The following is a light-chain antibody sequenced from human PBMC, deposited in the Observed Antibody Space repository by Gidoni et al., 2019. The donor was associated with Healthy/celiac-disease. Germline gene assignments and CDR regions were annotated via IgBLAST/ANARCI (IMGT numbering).Light chain of an antibody. CDR3: QQYNNWPPWT. J-gene: IGKJ1*01. CDR1: QSVSSN. Sequence: EIVMTQSPATLSVSPGERATLPCRASQSVSSNLAWYQQKPGQAPRPLIYGASTRATGIPARFSGSGSGTEFTLTISSLQSEDFAVYYCQQYNNWPPWTFGQXTKVEIK. V-gene: IGKV3-15*01. CDR2: GAS.